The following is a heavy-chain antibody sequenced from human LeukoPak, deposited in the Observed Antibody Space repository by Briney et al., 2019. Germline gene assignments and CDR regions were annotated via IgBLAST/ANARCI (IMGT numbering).Heavy chain of an antibody. D-gene: IGHD5-18*01. Sequence: SETLSLTCAVYGGSFSGYYWSWIRQPPGKGLEWIGEINHSGSTNYNPSLKSRVTISVDTSKNQFSLKLSSVTAADTAVYYCARAPYSYGYGYWGQGTLVTVSS. J-gene: IGHJ4*02. V-gene: IGHV4-34*01. CDR2: INHSGST. CDR3: ARAPYSYGYGY. CDR1: GGSFSGYY.